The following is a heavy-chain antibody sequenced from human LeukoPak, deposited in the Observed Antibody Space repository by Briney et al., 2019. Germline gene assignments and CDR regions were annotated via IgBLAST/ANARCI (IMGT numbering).Heavy chain of an antibody. CDR3: ARAVGGDGSGSL. D-gene: IGHD3-10*01. V-gene: IGHV4-59*01. Sequence: PSETLSLTCSVSSGSITSYYWSWLRQPPGKGLEWIGYIYYSGSTNYNPSVKSRVTMSVDTSTRQISLRLSSVTAADTAVYYCARAVGGDGSGSLWGPGTLVTVSS. CDR1: SGSITSYY. J-gene: IGHJ4*02. CDR2: IYYSGST.